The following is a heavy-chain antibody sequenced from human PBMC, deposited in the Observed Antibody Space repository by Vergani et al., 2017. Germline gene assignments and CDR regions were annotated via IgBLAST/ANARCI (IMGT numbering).Heavy chain of an antibody. Sequence: QVQLVESGGGLVKPGGSLRLSRAASGFTFSDYYMTWIRQAPGKGLEWISYISGSGHTKYYADSVKGRFAISRDNAKNSLYLQMNSLKTEDTAVYYCTRDAVTIWEHIVVVTAPPVYYYYYYGMDVWGQGTTVTVSS. D-gene: IGHD2-21*02. CDR1: GFTFSDYY. CDR2: ISGSGHTK. CDR3: TRDAVTIWEHIVVVTAPPVYYYYYYGMDV. J-gene: IGHJ6*02. V-gene: IGHV3-11*01.